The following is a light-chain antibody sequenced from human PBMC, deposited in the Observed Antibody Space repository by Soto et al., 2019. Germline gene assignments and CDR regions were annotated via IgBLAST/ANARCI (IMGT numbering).Light chain of an antibody. CDR1: SGHSRYI. Sequence: QSVLTQSSYASASLGSSVTLTCTLGSGHSRYIIAWHQQQPGKAPRFLMKLESTGSYNKGSGVPDRFSGSSSGTDRYLTISNLQFEDEADYYCETWDTNTWVFGGGTKLTV. V-gene: IGLV4-60*02. CDR3: ETWDTNTWV. J-gene: IGLJ3*02. CDR2: LESTGSY.